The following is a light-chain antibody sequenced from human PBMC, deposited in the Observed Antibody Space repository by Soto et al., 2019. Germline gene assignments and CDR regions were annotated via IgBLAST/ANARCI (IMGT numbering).Light chain of an antibody. CDR1: SSDVGGYNY. CDR2: DVS. Sequence: HSVLTQPDSVSGSPLRSITISCTGTSSDVGGYNYVSWYQQHPGKAPKLMIYDVSDRPSGVSNRFSASKSGNTASLTISGLQAEDEADYYCCSYTSSSTPWVFGTGTRSPS. CDR3: CSYTSSSTPWV. V-gene: IGLV2-14*03. J-gene: IGLJ1*01.